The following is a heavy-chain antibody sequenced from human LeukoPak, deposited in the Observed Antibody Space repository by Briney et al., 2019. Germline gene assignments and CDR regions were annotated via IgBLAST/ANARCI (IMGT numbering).Heavy chain of an antibody. J-gene: IGHJ5*02. V-gene: IGHV3-23*01. CDR3: AKRRWDSSGYPNWFDP. D-gene: IGHD3-22*01. CDR1: GFTFSSYA. Sequence: PGGSLRLSCAASGFTFSSYAMSWVRQAPGEGLEWVSAISGSGGSTYYADSVKGRFTISRDNSKNTLYLQMNSLRAEDTAVYYCAKRRWDSSGYPNWFDPWGQGTLVTVSS. CDR2: ISGSGGST.